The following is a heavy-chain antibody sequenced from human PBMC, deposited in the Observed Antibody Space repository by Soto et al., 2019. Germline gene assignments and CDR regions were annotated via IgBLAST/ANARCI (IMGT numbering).Heavy chain of an antibody. J-gene: IGHJ4*02. Sequence: ASVKVSCKVSGYTLTELSMHWVRQAPGKGLEWMGGFDPEDGETIYAQKFQGRVTMTEDTSTDTAYMELSSLRSEDTAVYYCATKKWELGPFDYWGQGTLVTVSS. CDR1: GYTLTELS. CDR2: FDPEDGET. CDR3: ATKKWELGPFDY. D-gene: IGHD1-26*01. V-gene: IGHV1-24*01.